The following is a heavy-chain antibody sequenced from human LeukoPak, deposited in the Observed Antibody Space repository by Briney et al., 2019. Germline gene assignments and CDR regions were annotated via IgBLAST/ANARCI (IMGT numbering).Heavy chain of an antibody. CDR2: ISSSSSTI. J-gene: IGHJ6*03. V-gene: IGHV3-48*01. Sequence: GGSLRLSCAASGFTFSSYSMNWVRQAPGKGLEWVSYISSSSSTIYYADSVKGRFTISRDNAKNSLYLQMNSLRAEDTAVYYCARGPGGYYDSSGYYYPYYYYYMDVWGKGTTVTVSS. D-gene: IGHD3-22*01. CDR3: ARGPGGYYDSSGYYYPYYYYYMDV. CDR1: GFTFSSYS.